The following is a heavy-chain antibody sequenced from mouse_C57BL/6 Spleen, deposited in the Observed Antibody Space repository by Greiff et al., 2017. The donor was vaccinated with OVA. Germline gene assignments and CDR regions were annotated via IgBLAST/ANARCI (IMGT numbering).Heavy chain of an antibody. J-gene: IGHJ2*01. CDR2: IYPGSGST. CDR1: GYTFNSYW. D-gene: IGHD1-1*01. V-gene: IGHV1-55*01. Sequence: QVQLQQPGAELVKPGASVKMSCKASGYTFNSYWITWVKQRPGQGLEWIGDIYPGSGSTNYNEKFKSKATLTVDTSSSTAYMQLRSLTSTDSAVYDCARYTTRLFPFDYWGHGTTLTVSS. CDR3: ARYTTRLFPFDY.